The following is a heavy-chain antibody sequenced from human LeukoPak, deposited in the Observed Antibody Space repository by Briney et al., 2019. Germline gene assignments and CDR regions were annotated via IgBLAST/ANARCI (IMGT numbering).Heavy chain of an antibody. Sequence: ASVKVSCKASGGTFSSYAISWVRQAPGQGLEWMGRIIPIFGTANYAQKFQGRVTITTDESTSTAYVELSSLRSEDTAVYYCASQRDGYNQGDAFDIWGQGTMVTVSS. D-gene: IGHD5-24*01. CDR2: IIPIFGTA. V-gene: IGHV1-69*05. J-gene: IGHJ3*02. CDR3: ASQRDGYNQGDAFDI. CDR1: GGTFSSYA.